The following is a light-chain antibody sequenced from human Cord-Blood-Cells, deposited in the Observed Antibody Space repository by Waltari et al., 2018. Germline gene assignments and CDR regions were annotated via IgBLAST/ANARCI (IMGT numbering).Light chain of an antibody. Sequence: DIVFTQSPGTLSFPPGERATLSCRASQSVSSSYLAWYQQKPGQAPRLLIYGASSRATGIPDRFSGSGSGTDFTLTISRLEPEDFAVYYCQQYGSSPPWTFGQGTKVEIK. CDR2: GAS. V-gene: IGKV3-20*01. CDR1: QSVSSSY. J-gene: IGKJ1*01. CDR3: QQYGSSPPWT.